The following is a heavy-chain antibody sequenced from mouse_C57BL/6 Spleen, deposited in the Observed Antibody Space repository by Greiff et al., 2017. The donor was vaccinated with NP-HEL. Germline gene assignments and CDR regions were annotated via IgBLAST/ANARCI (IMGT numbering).Heavy chain of an antibody. CDR1: GYAFSSYW. CDR3: ARGYDYDEAWFAY. D-gene: IGHD2-4*01. Sequence: VKLQESGAELVKPGASVKISCKASGYAFSSYWMNWVKQRPGKGLEWIGQIYPGDGDTNYNGKFKGKATLTADKSSSTAYMQLSSLTSEDSAVYFCARGYDYDEAWFAYWGQGTLVTVSA. CDR2: IYPGDGDT. J-gene: IGHJ3*01. V-gene: IGHV1-80*01.